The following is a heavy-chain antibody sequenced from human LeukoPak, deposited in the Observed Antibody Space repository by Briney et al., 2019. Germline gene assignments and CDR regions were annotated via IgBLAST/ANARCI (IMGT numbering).Heavy chain of an antibody. Sequence: GGSLRLSCAASGFTFSSYAMSWVRQAPGKGLEWVSGISGSGGSTYYADSVKGRFTISRDNSKNTLYLQMNSLRAEDTAVYYCAKSDDGGLYYFDYWGQGTLVTVSS. CDR3: AKSDDGGLYYFDY. D-gene: IGHD3-16*01. V-gene: IGHV3-23*01. CDR2: ISGSGGST. CDR1: GFTFSSYA. J-gene: IGHJ4*02.